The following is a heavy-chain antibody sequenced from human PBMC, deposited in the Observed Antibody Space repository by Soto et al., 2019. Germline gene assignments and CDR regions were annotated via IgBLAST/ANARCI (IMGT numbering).Heavy chain of an antibody. CDR2: IGPESGDT. CDR3: GRGRSGQIVVFY. D-gene: IGHD1-26*01. Sequence: APVKVSCKASGYTFTGHHIHWVRHAPEQGPEWMGEIGPESGDTRYAQKFQGRVTMTRDTSITTVYMELKNLSPDDTAVYYCGRGRSGQIVVFYWGQGTPVTVSS. V-gene: IGHV1-2*02. CDR1: GYTFTGHH. J-gene: IGHJ4*02.